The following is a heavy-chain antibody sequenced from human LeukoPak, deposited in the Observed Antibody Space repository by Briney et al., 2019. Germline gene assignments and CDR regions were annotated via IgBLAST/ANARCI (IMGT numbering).Heavy chain of an antibody. J-gene: IGHJ4*02. V-gene: IGHV3-30*02. CDR3: ARGGDIVVVPAAGFDY. D-gene: IGHD2-2*01. CDR1: GFTFSSYG. CDR2: IRYDGSNK. Sequence: PGGSLRLSCAASGFTFSSYGMHWVRQAPGKGLEWVAFIRYDGSNKYYADSVKGRFTISRDNAKNSLYLQMNSLRAEDTAVYYCARGGDIVVVPAAGFDYWGQGTLVTVSS.